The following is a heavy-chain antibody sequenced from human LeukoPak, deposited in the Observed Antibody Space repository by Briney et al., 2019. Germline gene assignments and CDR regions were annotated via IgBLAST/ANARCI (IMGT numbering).Heavy chain of an antibody. Sequence: PGGSLRLSCAASGFTFDDYGMHWVRLIPGKGLEWVSGLSWNSGSIGYADSVKGRFTISRDNAKNSLYLQMDSLRIEDTALDYCVKARRGTTTSYFDYWGQGALVTVSS. CDR2: LSWNSGSI. CDR3: VKARRGTTTSYFDY. V-gene: IGHV3-9*01. D-gene: IGHD2/OR15-2a*01. J-gene: IGHJ4*02. CDR1: GFTFDDYG.